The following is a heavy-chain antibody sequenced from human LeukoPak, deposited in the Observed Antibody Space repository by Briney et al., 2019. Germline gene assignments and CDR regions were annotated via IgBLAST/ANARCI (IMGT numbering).Heavy chain of an antibody. V-gene: IGHV4-4*07. Sequence: SETLSLTCTVSGGSINNYYWSWIRQPAGKGLEWIGLIYSSVGTSYNPSLKSRVTMSVDTSKKQFSLRLSSVTAADTAVYYCARTPIYYFDNSGYYNWGQGTLVTVSS. CDR2: IYSSVGT. CDR3: ARTPIYYFDNSGYYN. D-gene: IGHD3-22*01. CDR1: GGSINNYY. J-gene: IGHJ4*02.